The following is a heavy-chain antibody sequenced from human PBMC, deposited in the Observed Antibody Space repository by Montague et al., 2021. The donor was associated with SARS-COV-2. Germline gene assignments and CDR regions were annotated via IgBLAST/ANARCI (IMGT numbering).Heavy chain of an antibody. D-gene: IGHD3-22*01. CDR1: GGSISSSSYY. J-gene: IGHJ4*02. V-gene: IGHV4-39*01. Sequence: SETLSLTCTVSGGSISSSSYYWGWIRQPPGKGLELIGSIYYSGSTYYNPSLKSRVTISVDTSKNQFSLKLSSVTAADTAVYYCARHGKTRIAMIVVVIGYFDYWGQGTLVTVSS. CDR3: ARHGKTRIAMIVVVIGYFDY. CDR2: IYYSGST.